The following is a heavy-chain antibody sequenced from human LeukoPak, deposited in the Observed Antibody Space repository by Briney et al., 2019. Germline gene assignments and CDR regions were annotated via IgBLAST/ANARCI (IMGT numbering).Heavy chain of an antibody. CDR2: IIPIFGTA. J-gene: IGHJ4*02. CDR3: ARAGRGGNYHFDY. V-gene: IGHV1-69*05. Sequence: VASVKVSCKASGGTFSSYAISWVRQAPGQGLEWMGGIIPIFGTANYAQKFQGRVTITTDESTSAAYMELSSLRSEDTAVYYCARAGRGGNYHFDYWGQGTLVTVSS. CDR1: GGTFSSYA. D-gene: IGHD1-26*01.